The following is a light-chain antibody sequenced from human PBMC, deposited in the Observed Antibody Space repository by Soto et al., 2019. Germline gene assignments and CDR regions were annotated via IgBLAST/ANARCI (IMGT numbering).Light chain of an antibody. CDR2: AAS. CDR1: QVISNY. V-gene: IGKV1-27*01. J-gene: IGKJ4*01. Sequence: QRTRSPSSQAACVGDRVIITCLSSQVISNYVAWYQQKPGKVPNLLIYAASTLQSGVPSRFSGGGSGTDFTLTISSLQPEDVAAYYCQKYTSPPLAFGGGTKVDIK. CDR3: QKYTSPPLA.